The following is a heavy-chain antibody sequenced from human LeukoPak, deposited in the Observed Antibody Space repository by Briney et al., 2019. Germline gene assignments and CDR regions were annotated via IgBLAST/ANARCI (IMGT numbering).Heavy chain of an antibody. CDR3: ARDVVIVPAIGSGPSYYYYFYMGV. D-gene: IGHD2-2*01. J-gene: IGHJ6*03. CDR2: VNPSDGNT. V-gene: IGHV1-46*01. Sequence: ASVKASCKASGYTFTTYYIHWVRQAPGQGLEWMGIVNPSDGNTVYAQRFQGRVTMTRDMSTSTVYMELSSLRSEDTAVYYCARDVVIVPAIGSGPSYYYYFYMGVWGKGTTVTVSS. CDR1: GYTFTTYY.